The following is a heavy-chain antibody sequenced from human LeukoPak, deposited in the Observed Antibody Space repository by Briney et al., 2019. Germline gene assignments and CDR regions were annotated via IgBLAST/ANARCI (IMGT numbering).Heavy chain of an antibody. CDR3: AKDRGYSYGYS. Sequence: GGSLRLSCAASGFTISNHWLTWVRQAPGRGLEWVAHINSDGSQKDCVDSVTGRFTISRDNAKNSVYLQVNSLRAEDTAVYYCAKDRGYSYGYSWGQGTLVTVSS. CDR1: GFTISNHW. J-gene: IGHJ4*02. D-gene: IGHD5-18*01. CDR2: INSDGSQK. V-gene: IGHV3-7*01.